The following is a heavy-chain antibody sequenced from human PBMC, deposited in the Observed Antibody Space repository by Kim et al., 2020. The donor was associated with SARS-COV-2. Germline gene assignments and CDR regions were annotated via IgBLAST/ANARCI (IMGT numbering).Heavy chain of an antibody. Sequence: ASVKVSCKVSGYTLTELSMHWVRQAPGKGLEWMGGFDPEDGETIYAQKFQGRVTMTEDTSTDTAYMELSSLRSEDTAVYYCASSRYYYDSSGPRPTYSDYYGMDVWGQGTTGTVSS. CDR2: FDPEDGET. V-gene: IGHV1-24*01. CDR3: ASSRYYYDSSGPRPTYSDYYGMDV. CDR1: GYTLTELS. D-gene: IGHD3-22*01. J-gene: IGHJ6*02.